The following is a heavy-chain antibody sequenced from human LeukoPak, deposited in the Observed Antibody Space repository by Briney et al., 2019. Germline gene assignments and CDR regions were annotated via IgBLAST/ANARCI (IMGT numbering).Heavy chain of an antibody. Sequence: SETLSLTCSVYGGSLSGYYWSWIRQTPGKGLELIGEINHSGSTTYYPSLKSRVTISVDTSKNQFSLKLSSVTAADTAVYYCARLFSSGWKFLDYWGQGTLVTVSS. J-gene: IGHJ4*02. CDR2: INHSGST. CDR1: GGSLSGYY. V-gene: IGHV4-34*01. CDR3: ARLFSSGWKFLDY. D-gene: IGHD6-19*01.